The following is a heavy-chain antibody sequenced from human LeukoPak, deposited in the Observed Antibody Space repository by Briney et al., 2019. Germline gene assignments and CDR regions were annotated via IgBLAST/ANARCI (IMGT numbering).Heavy chain of an antibody. Sequence: GASVKVSCKASGYTFTSYGISWVRQAPGQGLEWMGWISAYNGNTNYAQKLQGRVTMTTDTSTSTAYMELRSLRSDDTAVYYCARVAGGQWLLDAFDIWGQGTMVTVSS. J-gene: IGHJ3*02. CDR3: ARVAGGQWLLDAFDI. CDR2: ISAYNGNT. CDR1: GYTFTSYG. D-gene: IGHD6-19*01. V-gene: IGHV1-18*01.